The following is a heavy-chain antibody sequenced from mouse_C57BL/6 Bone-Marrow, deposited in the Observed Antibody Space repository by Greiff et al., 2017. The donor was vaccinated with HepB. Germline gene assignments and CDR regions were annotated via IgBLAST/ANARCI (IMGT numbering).Heavy chain of an antibody. J-gene: IGHJ3*01. D-gene: IGHD1-1*01. Sequence: QVQLQQPGAELVKPGASVKLSCKASGYTFTSYWMHWVKQRPGQGLEWIGWIHPNSGSTNYNEKFKSKATMTVDKSSSTAYMQLSSLTSEDSAVYYCAREEGNLLRGAYWGQGTLVTVSA. CDR2: IHPNSGST. CDR1: GYTFTSYW. CDR3: AREEGNLLRGAY. V-gene: IGHV1-64*01.